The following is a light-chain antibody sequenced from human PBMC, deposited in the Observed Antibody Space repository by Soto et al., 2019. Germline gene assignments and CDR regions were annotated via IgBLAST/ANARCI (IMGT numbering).Light chain of an antibody. Sequence: QSVLTQPASVSGAPGQRVTISCTGSSSNIGAGSDVHWYQQLPGTAPKLLIYGNSNRPSGVPDRFSGSTSGTSSSLAIAGLQSEDEADYYCQSYDSSLSGAVFGGGTQLTVL. CDR3: QSYDSSLSGAV. CDR2: GNS. CDR1: SSNIGAGSD. V-gene: IGLV1-40*01. J-gene: IGLJ7*01.